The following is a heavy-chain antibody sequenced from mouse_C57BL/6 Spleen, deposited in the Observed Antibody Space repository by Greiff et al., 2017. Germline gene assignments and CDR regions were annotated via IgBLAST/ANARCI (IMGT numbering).Heavy chain of an antibody. V-gene: IGHV5-6*02. Sequence: DVKLVESGGDLVKPGGSLTLSCAASGFTFSSYGMSWVRQTPDKRLEWVATISSGGSYTYYPDSVKGRFTISRDNAKNTLYLQMSSLKSEDTAMYYCARQEDTDNYYAMDYWGQGTSVTVSS. CDR1: GFTFSSYG. J-gene: IGHJ4*01. CDR3: ARQEDTDNYYAMDY. CDR2: ISSGGSYT.